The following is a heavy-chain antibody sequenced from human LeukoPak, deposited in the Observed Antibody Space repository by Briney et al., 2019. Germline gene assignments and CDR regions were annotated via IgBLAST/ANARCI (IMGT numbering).Heavy chain of an antibody. CDR2: ISAYNGNT. D-gene: IGHD3-3*01. V-gene: IGHV1-18*04. J-gene: IGHJ4*02. CDR3: ARGQDYDFWSGDPLDGSGSYDY. CDR1: GYTFTGYY. Sequence: ASVKVSCKASGYTFTGYYMHWVRQAPGQGLEWMGWISAYNGNTNYAQKLQGRVTMTTDTSTSTAYMELRSLRSDDTAVYYCARGQDYDFWSGDPLDGSGSYDYWGQGTLVTVSS.